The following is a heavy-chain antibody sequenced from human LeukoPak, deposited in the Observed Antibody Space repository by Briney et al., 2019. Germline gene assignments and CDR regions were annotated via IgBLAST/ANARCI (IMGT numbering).Heavy chain of an antibody. CDR2: ISGSGGST. V-gene: IGHV3-23*01. J-gene: IGHJ6*02. CDR1: GFTFSSYA. Sequence: GGSLRLSCAASGFTFSSYAMSWVRQAPGKGLEWVSAISGSGGSTYYADSVRGRFTISRDNSKNTLYLQMNSLRAEDTAVYYCAKEVTKILEWLPAKYYYYGMDVWGQGTTVTVSS. D-gene: IGHD3-3*01. CDR3: AKEVTKILEWLPAKYYYYGMDV.